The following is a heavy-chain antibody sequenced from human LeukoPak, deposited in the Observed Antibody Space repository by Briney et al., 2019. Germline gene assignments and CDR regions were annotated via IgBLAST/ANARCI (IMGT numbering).Heavy chain of an antibody. V-gene: IGHV3-7*01. D-gene: IGHD3-22*01. CDR3: ARDPNYYYDSSGYHDY. Sequence: GGSLRLSCAASGFTFSSYSMNWVRQAPGKGLEWVANIKQDGSEKYYVDSVKGRFTISRDNAKNSLYLQMNSLRAEDTAVYYCARDPNYYYDSSGYHDYWGQGTLVTVSS. J-gene: IGHJ4*02. CDR1: GFTFSSYS. CDR2: IKQDGSEK.